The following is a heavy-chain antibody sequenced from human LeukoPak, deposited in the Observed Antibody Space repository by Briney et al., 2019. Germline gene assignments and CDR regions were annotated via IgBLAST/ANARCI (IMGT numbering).Heavy chain of an antibody. V-gene: IGHV3-53*01. Sequence: GGSLRLSCEASGVTVSSNYMSWGRHAPGTGLGWVSVIYSGGSTYYADSVKGRLTISRDNSKNTLYLQMNSLRAGDTAVYYCAKDSSGWYHYFDYWGQGTLVTVSS. CDR1: GVTVSSNY. D-gene: IGHD6-19*01. J-gene: IGHJ4*02. CDR2: IYSGGST. CDR3: AKDSSGWYHYFDY.